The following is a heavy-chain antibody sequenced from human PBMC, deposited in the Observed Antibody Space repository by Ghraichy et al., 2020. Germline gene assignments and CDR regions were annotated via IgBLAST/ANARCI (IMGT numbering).Heavy chain of an antibody. Sequence: ASVKVSCKVSGYTLTELSMHWVRQAPGKGLEWMGGFDPEDGETIYAQKFQGRVTMTEDTSTDTAYMELSSLRSEDTAVYYCATTLMNTLYYYYGMDVWGQGTTATVSS. CDR2: FDPEDGET. J-gene: IGHJ6*02. CDR1: GYTLTELS. D-gene: IGHD2-8*01. V-gene: IGHV1-24*01. CDR3: ATTLMNTLYYYYGMDV.